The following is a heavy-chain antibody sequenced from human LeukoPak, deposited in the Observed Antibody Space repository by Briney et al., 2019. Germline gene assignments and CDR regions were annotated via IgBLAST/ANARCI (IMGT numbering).Heavy chain of an antibody. CDR1: GFTFDDYA. CDR3: APLSFLEWLDA. J-gene: IGHJ4*02. CDR2: ISWNSGSI. V-gene: IGHV3-9*03. Sequence: GGSLRLSCAASGFTFDDYAMHWVRQAPGKGLEWVSGISWNSGSIGYADSVKGRFTISRDNAKNSLYLQMNSLRAEDMALYYCAPLSFLEWLDAWGQGTLVTVSS. D-gene: IGHD3-3*01.